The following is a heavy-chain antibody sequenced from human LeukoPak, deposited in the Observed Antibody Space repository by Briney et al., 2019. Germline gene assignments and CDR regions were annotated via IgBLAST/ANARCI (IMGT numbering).Heavy chain of an antibody. CDR3: ARVRRGGDSRYFDY. CDR1: GFTFSSYA. J-gene: IGHJ4*02. D-gene: IGHD2-21*02. V-gene: IGHV3-48*04. Sequence: GGSLRLSCAASGFTFSSYAMSWVRQAPGKGLEWVSHISRLGDTIDYADSVKGRFTISRDNAKNSLYLQMNSLRAEDTAVYFCARVRRGGDSRYFDYWGQGALVTVSS. CDR2: ISRLGDTI.